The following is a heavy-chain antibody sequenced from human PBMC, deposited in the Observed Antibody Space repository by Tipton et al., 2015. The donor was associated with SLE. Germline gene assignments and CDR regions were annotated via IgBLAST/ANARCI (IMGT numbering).Heavy chain of an antibody. D-gene: IGHD2-15*01. J-gene: IGHJ6*03. CDR3: AREGPSWYYYYYMDV. Sequence: SLRLSCAASGFTFSDHYMSWIRQAPGKGLEWVSYISPGGGSEHSADSVKGRFIISRDNAKNSLYLQMNSLTAEDTAVYYCAREGPSWYYYYYMDVWGKGTTVTVSS. CDR2: ISPGGGSE. CDR1: GFTFSDHY. V-gene: IGHV3-11*01.